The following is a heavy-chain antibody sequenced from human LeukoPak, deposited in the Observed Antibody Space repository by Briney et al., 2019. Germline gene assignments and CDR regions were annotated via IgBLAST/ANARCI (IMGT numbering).Heavy chain of an antibody. Sequence: PGGSLRLSCTASGFTFSVYGMHWVRQAPGKGLEWVAVISYDGSNKYSVNSVKGRFTISRDNSKNTLYLQMNSLRVEDTAVYYCAKDDSAYCGGDCSSLFDYWGQGTLVTVSS. CDR3: AKDDSAYCGGDCSSLFDY. CDR1: GFTFSVYG. D-gene: IGHD2-21*02. V-gene: IGHV3-30*18. J-gene: IGHJ4*02. CDR2: ISYDGSNK.